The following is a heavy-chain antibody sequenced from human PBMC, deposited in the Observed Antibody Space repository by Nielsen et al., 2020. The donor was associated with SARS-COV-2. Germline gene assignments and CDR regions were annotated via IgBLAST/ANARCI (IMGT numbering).Heavy chain of an antibody. D-gene: IGHD1-1*01. J-gene: IGHJ4*02. CDR3: ARGPRLEAFYFDY. CDR1: GFTVSSNY. Sequence: GESLKISCAVSGFTVSSNYMSWVRQAPGKGLEWVSVIYNGGSTYYADSVKGRFTISRDDSKNTVYLQVNSLRAEDTAVYYCARGPRLEAFYFDYWGQGTLVTVSS. V-gene: IGHV3-53*01. CDR2: IYNGGST.